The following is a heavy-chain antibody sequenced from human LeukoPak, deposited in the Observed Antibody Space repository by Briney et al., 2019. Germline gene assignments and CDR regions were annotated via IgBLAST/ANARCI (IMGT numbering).Heavy chain of an antibody. J-gene: IGHJ5*02. V-gene: IGHV1-18*01. CDR2: ISAYNGNT. CDR3: ARGVGFGELLGWFDP. Sequence: ASVKVSCKASGYTFTSYGISWVRQAPGQGLEWMGWISAYNGNTNYAQKLQGRVTMTTDTSTSTAYMELRSLRSDDTAVYYCARGVGFGELLGWFDPWGQGTLVTVSS. CDR1: GYTFTSYG. D-gene: IGHD3-10*01.